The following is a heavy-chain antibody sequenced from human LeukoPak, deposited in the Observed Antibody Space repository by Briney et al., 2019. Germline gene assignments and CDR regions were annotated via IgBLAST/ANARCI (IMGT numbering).Heavy chain of an antibody. CDR1: GGAFSGHA. V-gene: IGHV1-69*05. D-gene: IGHD3-16*01. J-gene: IGHJ5*01. CDR2: IIQISPTA. CDR3: ARGRVSGSSLVSWFDS. Sequence: SVKVSCQASGGAFSGHAISWVRQAPGQGPEWMGGIIQISPTANYAQKFQGRLTITMDEFTTTTSMELTSLRSEDTAVYYCARGRVSGSSLVSWFDSWGQGTLVTVSS.